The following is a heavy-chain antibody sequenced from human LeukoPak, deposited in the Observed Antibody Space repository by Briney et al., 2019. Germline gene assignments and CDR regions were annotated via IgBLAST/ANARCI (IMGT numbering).Heavy chain of an antibody. Sequence: SVKVSCKASGGTFSSYAISWVRQAPGQGLEWMGGIIPIFGTANYAQKFQGRVTITTDESTSTAYMELSSLRSEDTAVYYCARVYYYDSRGYYILGWFDPWGQGTLVTVSS. CDR1: GGTFSSYA. V-gene: IGHV1-69*05. D-gene: IGHD3-22*01. J-gene: IGHJ5*02. CDR3: ARVYYYDSRGYYILGWFDP. CDR2: IIPIFGTA.